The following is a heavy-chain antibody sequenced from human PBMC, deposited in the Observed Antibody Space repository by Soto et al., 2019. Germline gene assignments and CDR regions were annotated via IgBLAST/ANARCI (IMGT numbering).Heavy chain of an antibody. CDR3: ASVTGRLDY. J-gene: IGHJ4*02. Sequence: GGSLRLSCAASGFTFSSYEMNWVRQAPGKGLEWVSYISSSGSTIYYADSVKGRFTISRGNAKNSLYLQMNSLRAEDTAVYYCASVTGRLDYWGQGTLVTVSS. CDR1: GFTFSSYE. D-gene: IGHD1-1*01. CDR2: ISSSGSTI. V-gene: IGHV3-48*03.